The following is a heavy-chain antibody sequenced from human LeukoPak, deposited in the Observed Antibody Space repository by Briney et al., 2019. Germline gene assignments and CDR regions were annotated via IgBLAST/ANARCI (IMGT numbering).Heavy chain of an antibody. CDR1: GFTFRCYE. CDR2: IGGSVSTI. V-gene: IGHV3-48*03. J-gene: IGHJ4*02. D-gene: IGHD3-22*01. Sequence: GGSLRLSCGASGFTFRCYEMNWVRQAPGKGLEWVSYIGGSVSTIYYADSVKGRFTISRDNAKNSLYLQMNSLRVEDTAVYYCARNPRGYALYYFDSWGQGTLVTVSS. CDR3: ARNPRGYALYYFDS.